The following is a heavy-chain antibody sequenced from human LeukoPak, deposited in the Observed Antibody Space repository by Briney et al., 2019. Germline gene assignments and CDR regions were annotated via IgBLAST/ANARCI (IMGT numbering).Heavy chain of an antibody. J-gene: IGHJ4*02. CDR3: ARESGKFDY. V-gene: IGHV3-43*02. CDR2: ISGDGVST. CDR1: GLPIADFA. Sequence: PGGSLRLSCVASGLPIADFAMHWVRQAPGKGLEWVSLISGDGVSTFYADSVKGRFSISRDNSKNSLSLEMNSLRTEDTAMHYCARESGKFDYWGQGTLVAVSS.